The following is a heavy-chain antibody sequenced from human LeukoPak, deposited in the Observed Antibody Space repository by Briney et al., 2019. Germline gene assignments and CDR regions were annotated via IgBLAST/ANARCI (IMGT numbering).Heavy chain of an antibody. CDR1: GFTFSSYA. V-gene: IGHV3-23*01. D-gene: IGHD2-2*01. J-gene: IGHJ4*02. CDR3: AKDGGYCSSTSCYFDY. Sequence: GGSLRLSCAASGFTFSSYAMNWVRQAPGAGLEWVSAISGSGGSTYYADYVKGRFTISRDKSKNTLYLQMNSLRAEDTAVYYCAKDGGYCSSTSCYFDYWGQGTLVTVSS. CDR2: ISGSGGST.